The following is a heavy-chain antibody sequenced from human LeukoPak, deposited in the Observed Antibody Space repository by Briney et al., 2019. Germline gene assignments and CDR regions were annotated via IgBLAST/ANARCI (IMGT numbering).Heavy chain of an antibody. CDR1: GFSFGTYW. CDR2: ISASGGDT. J-gene: IGHJ5*02. V-gene: IGHV3-23*01. D-gene: IGHD2-8*01. CDR3: AKDVRRCNGACT. Sequence: GGSLRLSCAASGFSFGTYWFSWVRQAPGRGLGGVSGISASGGDTFYADSVKGRFTISRDNSKNTLSLQMNSLRVEDTAIYYCAKDVRRCNGACTWGQGTLVTVSS.